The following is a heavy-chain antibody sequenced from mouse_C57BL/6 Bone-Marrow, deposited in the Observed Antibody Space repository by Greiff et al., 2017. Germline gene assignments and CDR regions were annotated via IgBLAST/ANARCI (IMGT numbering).Heavy chain of an antibody. D-gene: IGHD1-1*01. J-gene: IGHJ2*01. Sequence: QVQLKESGAELVRPGTSVKVSCKASGYAFTNYLIEWVKQRPGQGLEWIGVINPGSGGTNYNEKFKGKATLTADKSSSTAYMQLSSLTSEDSAVYFCARGYGSSYWGQGTTLTVSS. CDR2: INPGSGGT. CDR1: GYAFTNYL. V-gene: IGHV1-54*01. CDR3: ARGYGSSY.